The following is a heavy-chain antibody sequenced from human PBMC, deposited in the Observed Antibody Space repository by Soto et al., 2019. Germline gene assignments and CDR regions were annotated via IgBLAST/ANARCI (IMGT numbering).Heavy chain of an antibody. J-gene: IGHJ5*02. CDR3: ARAFLPRPTGGRLDP. Sequence: LSLTCTVSGGSISSGDYYWSWIRQPPGKGLEWIGYIYYSGSTHYNPSLQSRVTISVDTSKNQFSLRLSSVTAADTAVYYCARAFLPRPTGGRLDPWGQGTLVTVSS. D-gene: IGHD4-17*01. CDR1: GGSISSGDYY. V-gene: IGHV4-30-4*01. CDR2: IYYSGST.